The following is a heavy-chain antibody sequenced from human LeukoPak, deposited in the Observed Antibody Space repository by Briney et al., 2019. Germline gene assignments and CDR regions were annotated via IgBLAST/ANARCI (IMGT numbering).Heavy chain of an antibody. CDR1: GYTFTSYD. J-gene: IGHJ4*02. D-gene: IGHD4-17*01. CDR2: MNPNSGNT. V-gene: IGHV1-8*01. Sequence: GASVKVSCKASGYTFTSYDINWVRQATGQGLEWMGWMNPNSGNTGYAQKFQGRVTMTRNTSISTVYMELSSLRSEDTAVYYCARESIRDSIYGGYVGIDYWGQGTLVTVSS. CDR3: ARESIRDSIYGGYVGIDY.